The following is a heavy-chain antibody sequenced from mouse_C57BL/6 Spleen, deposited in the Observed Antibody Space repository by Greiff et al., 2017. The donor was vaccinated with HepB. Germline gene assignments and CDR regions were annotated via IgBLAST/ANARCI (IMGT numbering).Heavy chain of an antibody. CDR2: INYDGSST. CDR3: ARADYYGRDFDY. Sequence: EVQLVESEGGLVQPGSSMKLSCTASGFTFSDYYMAWVRQVPEKGLEWVANINYDGSSTYYLDSLKSRFIISRDNAKNILYLQMSSLKSEDTATYYCARADYYGRDFDYWGQGTTLTVSS. D-gene: IGHD1-1*01. J-gene: IGHJ2*01. CDR1: GFTFSDYY. V-gene: IGHV5-16*01.